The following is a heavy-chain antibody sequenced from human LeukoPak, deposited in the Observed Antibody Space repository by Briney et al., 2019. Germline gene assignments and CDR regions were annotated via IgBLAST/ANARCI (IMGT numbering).Heavy chain of an antibody. CDR2: IYYSGST. Sequence: SETLSLTCTVSGGSISSYYWSWIRQPPGKGLEWIGYIYYSGSTNYNPSLKSRVTISVDTSKNQFSLKLSSVTAADTAVYYCALTGCSSTSCYRSYRFDHWGQGTLVTVSS. D-gene: IGHD2-2*01. V-gene: IGHV4-59*01. J-gene: IGHJ4*02. CDR1: GGSISSYY. CDR3: ALTGCSSTSCYRSYRFDH.